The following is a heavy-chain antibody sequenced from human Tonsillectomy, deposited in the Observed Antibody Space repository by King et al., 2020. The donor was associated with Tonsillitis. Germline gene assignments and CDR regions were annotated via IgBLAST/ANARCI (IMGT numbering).Heavy chain of an antibody. D-gene: IGHD6-19*01. V-gene: IGHV1-69*12. Sequence: QLVQSGAEVKKPGSSVKVSCKASGGAFSSYAISWVRQAPGQGLEWMGWLLPIFGTSNYAQKFQGRVTITADESTNTAYMELSSLRSDDTAVYYCARVARSGWSFYFDYWGQGTLVTVSS. CDR3: ARVARSGWSFYFDY. CDR1: GGAFSSYA. J-gene: IGHJ4*02. CDR2: LLPIFGTS.